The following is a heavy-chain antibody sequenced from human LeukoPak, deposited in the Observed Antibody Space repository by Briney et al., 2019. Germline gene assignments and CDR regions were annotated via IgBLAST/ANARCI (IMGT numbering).Heavy chain of an antibody. CDR2: INSNGRYI. J-gene: IGHJ4*02. CDR3: ARGPGGSGSYYDY. V-gene: IGHV3-21*01. Sequence: GGSLRLSCAASGFTFSSYSIDWVRQAPGKWLGWVSYINSNGRYIYYADSVKGRFTISRDNAKNSLYLQMNSLRTEDAAVYYCARGPGGSGSYYDYWGQGTLVTVSS. D-gene: IGHD3-10*01. CDR1: GFTFSSYS.